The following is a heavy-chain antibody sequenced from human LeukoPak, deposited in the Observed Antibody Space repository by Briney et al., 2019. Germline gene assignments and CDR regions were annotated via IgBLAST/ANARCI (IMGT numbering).Heavy chain of an antibody. CDR3: AREGLGELTLDY. D-gene: IGHD3-16*01. V-gene: IGHV1-18*01. CDR1: GYTFTSYG. CDR2: ISTYNGDT. J-gene: IGHJ4*02. Sequence: ASVKVSCKASGYTFTSYGISWVRQAPGQGLEWMGWISTYNGDTNYAQKLQGRVTMTTDTSTNTAYMELRSLRSDDTAVYYCAREGLGELTLDYWGQXXLVTVSS.